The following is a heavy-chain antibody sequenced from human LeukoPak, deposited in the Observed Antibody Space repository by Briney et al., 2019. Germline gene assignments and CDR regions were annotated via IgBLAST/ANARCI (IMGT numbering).Heavy chain of an antibody. D-gene: IGHD2-2*01. CDR2: IYSGGST. CDR3: ARVKYLLLSAPFDY. V-gene: IGHV3-66*01. CDR1: GFTVSSNY. J-gene: IGHJ4*02. Sequence: PGGSLRLSCAASGFTVSSNYMSWVRQAPGKGLEWVSVIYSGGSTYYADSVKGRFTISRDDSKNTLYLQMNTLRAEDTAVYYCARVKYLLLSAPFDYWGQGTLVTVSS.